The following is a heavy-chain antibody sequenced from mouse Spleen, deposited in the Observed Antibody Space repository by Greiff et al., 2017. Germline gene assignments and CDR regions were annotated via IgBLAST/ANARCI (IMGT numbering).Heavy chain of an antibody. CDR2: IWGGGST. CDR1: GFSLTSYG. Sequence: QVHVKQSGPGLVAPSQSLSITCTVSGFSLTSYGVDWVRQSPGKGLEWLGVIWGGGSTNYNSALKSRLSISKDNSKSQVFLKMNSLQTDDTAMYYCARRGTYYRYDEGLDYWGQGTSVTVSS. V-gene: IGHV2-6*01. D-gene: IGHD2-14*01. CDR3: ARRGTYYRYDEGLDY. J-gene: IGHJ4*01.